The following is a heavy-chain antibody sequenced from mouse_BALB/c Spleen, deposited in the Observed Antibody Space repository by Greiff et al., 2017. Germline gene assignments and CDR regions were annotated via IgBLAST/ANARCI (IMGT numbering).Heavy chain of an antibody. CDR2: IRSKSNNYAT. J-gene: IGHJ4*01. CDR1: GFTFNTYA. Sequence: EVHLVESGGGLVQPKGSLKLSCAASGFTFNTYAMNWVRQAPGTGLEWVARIRSKSNNYATYYADSVKDRFTISRDDSQSMLYLQMNNLKTEDTAMYYCVRHGAAYYGNYRNYAMDYWGQGTSVTVSS. D-gene: IGHD2-10*01. CDR3: VRHGAAYYGNYRNYAMDY. V-gene: IGHV10-1*02.